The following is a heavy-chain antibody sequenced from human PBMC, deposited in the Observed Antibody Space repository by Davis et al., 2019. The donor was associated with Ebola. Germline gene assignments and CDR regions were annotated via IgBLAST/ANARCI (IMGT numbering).Heavy chain of an antibody. J-gene: IGHJ4*02. CDR1: GGSISSYY. V-gene: IGHV4-34*01. Sequence: SETLSLTCTVSGGSISSYYWSWIRQHPGKGLEWIGEINHSGSTNYNPSLKSRITISLDKSKNQFSLKLTSLTAADTAVYYCARGRDIAARRFDYWGQGTLVTVSS. CDR2: INHSGST. D-gene: IGHD6-6*01. CDR3: ARGRDIAARRFDY.